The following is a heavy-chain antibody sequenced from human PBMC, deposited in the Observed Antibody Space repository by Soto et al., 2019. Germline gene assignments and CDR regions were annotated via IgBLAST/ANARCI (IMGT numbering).Heavy chain of an antibody. V-gene: IGHV3-9*01. CDR2: ISWNSGSI. CDR3: AKDNDYDNSYIDY. CDR1: GFTFDDYA. J-gene: IGHJ4*02. D-gene: IGHD3-22*01. Sequence: SLRLSCAASGFTFDDYAMHWVRQAPGKGLEWVSGISWNSGSIGYVDSVKGRFTISRDNAKNSLYLQMNSLRAEDTALYYCAKDNDYDNSYIDYWGQGTLVTVSS.